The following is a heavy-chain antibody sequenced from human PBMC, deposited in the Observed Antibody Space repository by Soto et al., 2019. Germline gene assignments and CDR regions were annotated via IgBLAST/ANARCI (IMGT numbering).Heavy chain of an antibody. CDR1: GYTFTSYC. Sequence: ASVNVSCKSSGYTFTSYCISWVRQAPGQGLECMGWIRAYNGYTNYAQKFQGRVTLTTDTSTSTAYMELRSLISDDTAVYYCARASDGYRSGWYVGYFDYWGQGTLVTVSS. CDR2: IRAYNGYT. CDR3: ARASDGYRSGWYVGYFDY. J-gene: IGHJ4*02. V-gene: IGHV1-18*04. D-gene: IGHD6-19*01.